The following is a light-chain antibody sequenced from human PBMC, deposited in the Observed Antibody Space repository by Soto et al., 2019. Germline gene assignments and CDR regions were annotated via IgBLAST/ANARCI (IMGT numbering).Light chain of an antibody. CDR1: SSDIGGYNY. J-gene: IGLJ1*01. CDR3: CSSISSSTYV. Sequence: QSVLTQPASVSGSPGQSIAISCTGTSSDIGGYNYVSRYQQHPGKARNLIIYDVSNRPSGVSDRFSGSKSGNTASLTISGLQAEDEADYYCCSSISSSTYVFGTGTKVTVL. V-gene: IGLV2-14*01. CDR2: DVS.